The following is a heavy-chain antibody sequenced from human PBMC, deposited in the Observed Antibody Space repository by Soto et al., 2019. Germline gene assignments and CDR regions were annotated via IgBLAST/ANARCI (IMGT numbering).Heavy chain of an antibody. CDR1: GGSISSYY. CDR3: ARLYYDRSTYYYFDS. V-gene: IGHV4-59*01. CDR2: IYYSGST. D-gene: IGHD3-22*01. Sequence: QVQLQESGPGLVKPSETLSLTCTVSGGSISSYYWSWIRQPPGKGLEWIGHIYYSGSTNYNPSLKSRFTISVDTSKNQFSLKLTSVTAADPAVYYCARLYYDRSTYYYFDSWGQGTPVTVSS. J-gene: IGHJ4*02.